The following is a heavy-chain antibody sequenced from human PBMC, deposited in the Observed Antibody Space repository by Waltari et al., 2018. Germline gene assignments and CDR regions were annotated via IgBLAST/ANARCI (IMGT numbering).Heavy chain of an antibody. D-gene: IGHD2-21*01. CDR1: GGSISSGSYY. J-gene: IGHJ6*02. CDR2: IYTSGST. V-gene: IGHV4-61*02. Sequence: QVQLQESGPGLLKPSQTLSLTCTVSGGSISSGSYYWSWIRQPAGKGLEWIGRIYTSGSTNYNPSLKSRVTISVDTSKNQFSLKLSSVTAADTAVYYCARYSRAWNGMDVWGQGTTVTVSS. CDR3: ARYSRAWNGMDV.